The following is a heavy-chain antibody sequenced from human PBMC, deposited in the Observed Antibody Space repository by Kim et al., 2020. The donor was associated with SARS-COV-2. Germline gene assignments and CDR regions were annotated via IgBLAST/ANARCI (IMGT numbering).Heavy chain of an antibody. V-gene: IGHV3-33*01. CDR2: E. J-gene: IGHJ5*02. CDR3: AIDQGNWIDP. Sequence: EYYADSVKGRFTLSRDNSKNTLYLQMNSLRAEDTAVYYCAIDQGNWIDPWGQGTLVTVSS.